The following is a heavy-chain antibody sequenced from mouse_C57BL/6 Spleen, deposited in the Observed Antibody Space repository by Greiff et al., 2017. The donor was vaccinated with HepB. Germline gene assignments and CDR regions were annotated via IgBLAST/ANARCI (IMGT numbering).Heavy chain of an antibody. V-gene: IGHV1-81*01. Sequence: VQLQQSGAELARPGASVKLSCKASGYTFTSYGISWVKQSTGQGLEWIGEIYPRSGNTYYNEKFKGKATLNADNSSSTVYMEFRSLTSEDSAFYVCASSYYYGSSCWYFEVWGTGTTVTVST. CDR2: IYPRSGNT. D-gene: IGHD1-1*01. CDR3: ASSYYYGSSCWYFEV. CDR1: GYTFTSYG. J-gene: IGHJ1*03.